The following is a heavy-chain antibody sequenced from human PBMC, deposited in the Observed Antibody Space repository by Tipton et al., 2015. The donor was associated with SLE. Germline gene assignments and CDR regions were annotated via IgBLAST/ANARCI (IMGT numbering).Heavy chain of an antibody. Sequence: TLSLTCTVSGGSISSYYWSWIRQPAGKGLEWIGRTYTSGSTNYNPSLKSRVTMSVDTSKNQFSLKLSSVTAADTAVYYCARDGDRIPIYCGGDCYPDAFDIWGQGTMVTVSS. D-gene: IGHD2-21*02. CDR1: GGSISSYY. CDR2: TYTSGST. CDR3: ARDGDRIPIYCGGDCYPDAFDI. J-gene: IGHJ3*02. V-gene: IGHV4-4*07.